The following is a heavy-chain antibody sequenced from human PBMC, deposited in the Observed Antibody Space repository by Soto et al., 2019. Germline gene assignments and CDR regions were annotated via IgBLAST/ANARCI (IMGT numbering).Heavy chain of an antibody. D-gene: IGHD3-16*01. Sequence: EVQLLESGGGLVQPGGSLRLSCAASGFTVSSYAMSWVRQAPGKGLEWVSAISGSGSTYSADSVKGRFTISRDSSKNKVYLEMNSLRAEDTAVYYCAKALRVTFNTGYYMDVWGRGTTVTVSS. J-gene: IGHJ6*03. CDR1: GFTVSSYA. CDR2: ISGSGST. CDR3: AKALRVTFNTGYYMDV. V-gene: IGHV3-23*01.